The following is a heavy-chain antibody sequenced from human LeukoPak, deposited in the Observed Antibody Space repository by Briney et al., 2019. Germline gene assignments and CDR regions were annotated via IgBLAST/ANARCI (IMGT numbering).Heavy chain of an antibody. Sequence: GSLRLSCAASGFTFSSYAMSWLRQPPGKGLEWIGEINHSGSTNYNPSLKSRVTISVDTSKNQFSLKLSSVTAADTAVYYCARSSTSCYIGPWGQGTLVTVSS. V-gene: IGHV4-34*01. CDR3: ARSSTSCYIGP. CDR1: GFTFSSYA. D-gene: IGHD2-2*02. J-gene: IGHJ5*02. CDR2: INHSGST.